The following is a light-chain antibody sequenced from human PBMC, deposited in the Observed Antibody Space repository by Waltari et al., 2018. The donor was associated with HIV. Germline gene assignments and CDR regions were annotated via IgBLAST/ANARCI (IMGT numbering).Light chain of an antibody. CDR1: KLGDKY. CDR2: QDR. CDR3: QAWDSSVQE. Sequence: SYELTQPPSVSVSPGQTASITCSGDKLGDKYACWYQQKPGQSPVLFIYQDRKRPSGIPERFSGSNAGNTATLTISGTQAMDEADYYCQAWDSSVQEFGGGTKLTVL. V-gene: IGLV3-1*01. J-gene: IGLJ2*01.